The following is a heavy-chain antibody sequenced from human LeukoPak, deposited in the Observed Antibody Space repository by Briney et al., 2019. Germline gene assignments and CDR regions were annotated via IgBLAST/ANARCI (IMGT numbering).Heavy chain of an antibody. CDR3: ARDVATVTTLNWFDL. CDR1: GYTFTSYV. Sequence: ASVKVCCKASGYTFTSYVISWVGQAPGQGLEWMGWISAYYGNTNYAQKLQGRVTMTTDTSTSTAYMELRSLRSDDTAVYYCARDVATVTTLNWFDLWGQGTLVTVPS. V-gene: IGHV1-18*04. J-gene: IGHJ5*02. CDR2: ISAYYGNT. D-gene: IGHD4-17*01.